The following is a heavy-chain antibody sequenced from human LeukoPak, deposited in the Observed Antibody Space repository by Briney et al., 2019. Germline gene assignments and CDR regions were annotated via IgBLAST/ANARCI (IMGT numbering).Heavy chain of an antibody. Sequence: GGSLRLACAASGLLFSSFSFKWLRQAPGKGLEWVSSITPTTSYIYYADSVRGRFTISRENAKNSLYLQMNSLRAEDTAVYYCARLRRTSDSSGYYYYYDYWGQGTLVTVSS. J-gene: IGHJ4*02. CDR1: GLLFSSFS. D-gene: IGHD3-22*01. CDR2: ITPTTSYI. V-gene: IGHV3-21*01. CDR3: ARLRRTSDSSGYYYYYDY.